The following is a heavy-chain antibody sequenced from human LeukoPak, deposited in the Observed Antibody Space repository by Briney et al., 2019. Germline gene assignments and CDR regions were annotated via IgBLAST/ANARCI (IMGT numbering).Heavy chain of an antibody. Sequence: GGSLRLSCAASGFTFSSYAMSWVRQALGKGLEWVSAISGSGGSTYYADSVKGRFTISRDNSKNTLYLQMNSLRAEDMAVYYCAKDLLTGYYPFDYWGQGTLVTVSS. V-gene: IGHV3-23*01. CDR2: ISGSGGST. CDR3: AKDLLTGYYPFDY. J-gene: IGHJ4*02. D-gene: IGHD3-9*01. CDR1: GFTFSSYA.